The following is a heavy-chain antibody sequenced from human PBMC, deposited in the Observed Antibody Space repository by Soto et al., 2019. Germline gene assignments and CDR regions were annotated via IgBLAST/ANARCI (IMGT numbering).Heavy chain of an antibody. CDR1: GYTFTSYG. CDR3: ARVSIEGYGDYEILILDY. Sequence: ASVKVSCKASGYTFTSYGISWVRQAPGQGLEWMGWISAYNGNTNYAQKLQGRVTMTTDTSTSTAYMELRSLRSDDAAVYYCARVSIEGYGDYEILILDYWGQGTLVTVSS. J-gene: IGHJ4*02. CDR2: ISAYNGNT. V-gene: IGHV1-18*01. D-gene: IGHD4-17*01.